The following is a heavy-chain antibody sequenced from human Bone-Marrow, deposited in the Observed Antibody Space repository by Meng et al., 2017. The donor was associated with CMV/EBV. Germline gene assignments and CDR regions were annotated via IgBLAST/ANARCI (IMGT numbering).Heavy chain of an antibody. V-gene: IGHV3-66*02. CDR1: GFTVSSNY. CDR2: IYSGGST. Sequence: ETLSLTCAASGFTVSSNYMSWVRQAPGKGLEWVSVIYSGGSTNYADSVKGRFTISRDNSKNTLYLQMNSLRTEDTAVYYCARFNGHFYFDYWGQGTLVTVSS. CDR3: ARFNGHFYFDY. J-gene: IGHJ4*02.